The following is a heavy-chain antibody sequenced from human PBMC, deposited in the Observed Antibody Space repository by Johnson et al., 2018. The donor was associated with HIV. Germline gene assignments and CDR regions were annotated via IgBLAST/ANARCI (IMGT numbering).Heavy chain of an antibody. CDR2: INWNGGSL. J-gene: IGHJ3*02. CDR1: GVTFSSYA. CDR3: ARCPDFDI. Sequence: VQLVESGGGLVQRGGSLRLSCAASGVTFSSYAMSWVRQAPGKGLEWVSGINWNGGSLGYADSVKGRCTISRDNDKNSLYLQMTILRAEYTAVCYCARCPDFDIWRQRKMVTVSS. V-gene: IGHV3-20*04.